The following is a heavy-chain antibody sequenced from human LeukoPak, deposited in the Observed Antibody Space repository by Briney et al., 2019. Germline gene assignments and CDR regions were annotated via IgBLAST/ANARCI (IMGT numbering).Heavy chain of an antibody. CDR1: GFTFSRYE. J-gene: IGHJ4*02. CDR2: ISSSGTTI. D-gene: IGHD2-2*01. V-gene: IGHV3-48*03. Sequence: GGSLRLSFSASGFTFSRYEMNWVRQAPGKGLQWGSDISSSGTTIYYADSVKGRFTISRNNAKNSLYLQMHSLRAEDTAVYYCARKYCSTTSCLFDNWGQGTLVTVSS. CDR3: ARKYCSTTSCLFDN.